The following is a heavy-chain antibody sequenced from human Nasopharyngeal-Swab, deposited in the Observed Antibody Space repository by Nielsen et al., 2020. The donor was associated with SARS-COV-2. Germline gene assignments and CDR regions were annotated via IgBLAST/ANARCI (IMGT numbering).Heavy chain of an antibody. CDR2: ISSSSSYT. CDR3: ARDHYDFWSGYGDAFDI. V-gene: IGHV3-21*05. J-gene: IGHJ3*02. Sequence: GESLKISCAASGFTFSSYAMSWVRQAPGKGLEWVSYISSSSSYTNYADSVKGRFTISRDNAKNSLYLQMNSPRAEDTAVYYCARDHYDFWSGYGDAFDIWGQGTMVTVSS. D-gene: IGHD3-3*01. CDR1: GFTFSSYA.